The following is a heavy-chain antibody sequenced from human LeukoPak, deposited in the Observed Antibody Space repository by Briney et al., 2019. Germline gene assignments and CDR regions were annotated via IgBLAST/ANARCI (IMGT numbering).Heavy chain of an antibody. J-gene: IGHJ4*02. CDR2: IHYSGCT. CDR3: ASGGYSYGYYFDY. CDR1: GGSISSSSYY. Sequence: KPSETLSLTCTVSGGSISSSSYYWGWIRQPPGKGLEWIGIIHYSGCTYYNPSLKSRVTISVDTSKNQFSLKLSSVTAADTAVYYCASGGYSYGYYFDYWGQGTLVTVSS. D-gene: IGHD5-18*01. V-gene: IGHV4-39*07.